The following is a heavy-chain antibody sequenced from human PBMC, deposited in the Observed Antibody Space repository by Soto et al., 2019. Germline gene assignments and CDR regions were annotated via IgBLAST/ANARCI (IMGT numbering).Heavy chain of an antibody. V-gene: IGHV4-59*08. CDR1: GGSISSYY. CDR2: IYYSGST. J-gene: IGHJ4*02. CDR3: ARRYGYSFDY. Sequence: QVQLQESGPGLVKPSETLSLTCTVSGGSISSYYWSWIRQPPGKGLEWIGYIYYSGSTNYNPSPKSRVTISVDTSKNQFSLNLSSMTAADTAVYYCARRYGYSFDYWGQGTLVTVSS. D-gene: IGHD1-1*01.